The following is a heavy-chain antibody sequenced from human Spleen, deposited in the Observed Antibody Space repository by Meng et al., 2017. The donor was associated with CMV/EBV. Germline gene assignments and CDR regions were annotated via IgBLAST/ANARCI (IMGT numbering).Heavy chain of an antibody. Sequence: SCEASGYPFTAYYIHWLRKAPGQGLEWMGWINPNSADTGYAKTFQGRVTMTRDTSITTAYMELSSLRFDDTAVYYCASLRSPDFFDYWGQGTLVTVSS. V-gene: IGHV1-2*02. CDR2: INPNSADT. J-gene: IGHJ4*02. CDR1: GYPFTAYY. CDR3: ASLRSPDFFDY.